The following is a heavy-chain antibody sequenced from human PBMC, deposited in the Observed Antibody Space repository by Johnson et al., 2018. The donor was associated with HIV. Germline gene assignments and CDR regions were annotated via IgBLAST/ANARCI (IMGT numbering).Heavy chain of an antibody. V-gene: IGHV3-13*01. CDR2: IGTAGDT. CDR3: AKEGITMEVDI. J-gene: IGHJ3*02. D-gene: IGHD3-10*01. CDR1: GFTFNDYG. Sequence: VQLVESGGGVVRPGGSLRLSCAASGFTFNDYGMSWVRQVPGKGLELVSAIGTAGDTYYPGSVKGRFTISRDNSRNTLYLQMDSLRAEDTAVYYCAKEGITMEVDIWGQGTMVTVSS.